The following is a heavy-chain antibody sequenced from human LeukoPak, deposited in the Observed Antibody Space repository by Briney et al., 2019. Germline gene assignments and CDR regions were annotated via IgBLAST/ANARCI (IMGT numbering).Heavy chain of an antibody. Sequence: ASVKVSCKASGYTFTSYGISWVRQAPGQGLEWMGWINPNSGGTSYAQKFQGWVTMTRDTSISTAYMELTRLRSDDTAMYYCARNCGGDCWDAFDIWGQGTMVTVSS. V-gene: IGHV1-2*04. J-gene: IGHJ3*02. CDR2: INPNSGGT. CDR1: GYTFTSYG. D-gene: IGHD2-21*02. CDR3: ARNCGGDCWDAFDI.